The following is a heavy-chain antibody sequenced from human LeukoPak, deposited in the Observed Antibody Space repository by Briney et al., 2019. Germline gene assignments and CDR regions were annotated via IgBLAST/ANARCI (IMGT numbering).Heavy chain of an antibody. J-gene: IGHJ5*02. V-gene: IGHV4-4*07. CDR3: ARDFSGYDFWSGYYTGFENNWFDP. CDR2: IYTSGST. D-gene: IGHD3-3*01. Sequence: PSETLSLTCTASGDSISSYYWSWIRQPAGKGLEWIGRIYTSGSTNYNPSLKSRVTMSVDTSKNQFSLKLSSVTAADTAVYYCARDFSGYDFWSGYYTGFENNWFDPWGQGTLVTVSS. CDR1: GDSISSYY.